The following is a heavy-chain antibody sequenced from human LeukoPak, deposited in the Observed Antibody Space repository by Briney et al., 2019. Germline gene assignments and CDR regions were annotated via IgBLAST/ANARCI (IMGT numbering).Heavy chain of an antibody. V-gene: IGHV3-21*01. CDR1: GFTVSSTY. Sequence: GGSLRLSCAASGFTVSSTYMSWVRQAPGKGLEWVSSISSSSSYIYYADSVKGRFTISRDNAKNSLYLQMNSLRAEDTAVYYCARSLNLGYCSSTSCPGDYWGQGTLVTVSS. J-gene: IGHJ4*02. CDR3: ARSLNLGYCSSTSCPGDY. D-gene: IGHD2-2*01. CDR2: ISSSSSYI.